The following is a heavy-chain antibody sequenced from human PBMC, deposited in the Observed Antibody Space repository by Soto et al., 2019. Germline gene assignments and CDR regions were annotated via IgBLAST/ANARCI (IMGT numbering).Heavy chain of an antibody. CDR2: IWFDGSNK. CDR1: GFTFSSYG. CDR3: ARHWESYMDY. Sequence: QVQLVESGGGVVQPGRSLRLSCAASGFTFSSYGMQWVRQAPGKGLEWMAVIWFDGSNKYYADSVKGRFTISRDNSNNTLYLQMNSLRAEDTAVYYCARHWESYMDYWGQGTLVTVSS. V-gene: IGHV3-33*01. D-gene: IGHD3-16*01. J-gene: IGHJ4*02.